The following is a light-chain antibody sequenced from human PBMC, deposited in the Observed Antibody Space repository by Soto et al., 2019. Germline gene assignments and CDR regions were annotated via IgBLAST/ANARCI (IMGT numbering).Light chain of an antibody. CDR1: KLGDKY. CDR3: QAWDSSDVV. CDR2: QDS. Sequence: SYELTQPPSVSVSPGQTASITCSGDKLGDKYACWYQQKPGQSPVLVIYQDSKRPSGIPERFSGSNSGNTATLTISGTQAXXXXDYYCQAWDSSDVVFGGGTKLTVL. V-gene: IGLV3-1*01. J-gene: IGLJ2*01.